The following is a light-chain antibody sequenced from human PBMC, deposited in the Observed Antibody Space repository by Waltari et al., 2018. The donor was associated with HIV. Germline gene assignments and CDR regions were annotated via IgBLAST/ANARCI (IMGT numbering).Light chain of an antibody. V-gene: IGKV4-1*01. CDR1: KSISHSNNNKNY. Sequence: DIVLTQSPDSLAVSLGEGATINCKSSKSISHSNNNKNYVTWLQNQPGQPPKLLIHGATTRNAGVHGLFGGGGAGTDFTLTISGLQAEDVAVYCCQQDNKAPRTFGQGTRVEIK. CDR2: GAT. CDR3: QQDNKAPRT. J-gene: IGKJ1*01.